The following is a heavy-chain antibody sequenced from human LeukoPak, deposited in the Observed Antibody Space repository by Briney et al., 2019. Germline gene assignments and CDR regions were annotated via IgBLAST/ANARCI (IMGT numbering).Heavy chain of an antibody. CDR2: VKHDGSQK. CDR1: GFTFNFYF. CDR3: ARAPQGSTPDY. Sequence: GGSLRLSCSASGFTFNFYFMSWVRRAPGKGLEWVASVKHDGSQKTYADSVNGRFTISRDNAKNSVYLQMDTLRAEDTAVYYCARAPQGSTPDYWGQGTLVSVSS. V-gene: IGHV3-7*01. J-gene: IGHJ4*02.